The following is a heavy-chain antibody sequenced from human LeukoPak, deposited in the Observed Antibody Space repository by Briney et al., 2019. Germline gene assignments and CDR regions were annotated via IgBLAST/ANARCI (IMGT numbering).Heavy chain of an antibody. J-gene: IGHJ4*02. CDR3: ARLPYYDSICDH. CDR1: GYRFTSYW. D-gene: IGHD3-22*01. CDR2: INPDDSDN. Sequence: GESLKISCKGSGYRFTSYWIAWVRQMPGKGLEWMGTINPDDSDNRFSPSFRGQVTLSADKSIFTAYLQWSSLKASDTAMYYCARLPYYDSICDHWGQGTLVTVSS. V-gene: IGHV5-51*01.